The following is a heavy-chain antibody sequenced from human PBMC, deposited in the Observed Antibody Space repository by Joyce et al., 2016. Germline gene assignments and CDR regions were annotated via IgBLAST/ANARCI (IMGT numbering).Heavy chain of an antibody. V-gene: IGHV3-23*01. CDR1: GFSFGSYP. J-gene: IGHJ4*02. D-gene: IGHD3-3*01. CDR3: AKDRDYDFCFDH. Sequence: EVQLLESGGALVQPGGSLRLFCAASGFSFGSYPMNWVRQAPGRGLEWVASISGSSGTTYYRGSVRGRFTISRDNSKNTLYLQMNSLRGDDTAVYYCAKDRDYDFCFDHWGQGTLVTVSS. CDR2: ISGSSGTT.